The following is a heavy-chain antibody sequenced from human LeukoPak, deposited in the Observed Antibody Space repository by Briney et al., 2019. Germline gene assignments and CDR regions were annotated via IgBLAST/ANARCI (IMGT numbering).Heavy chain of an antibody. J-gene: IGHJ4*02. Sequence: SGGSLRLSCAASGFTFSRHWMYWVRQAPGKGLEWVANIKEDGSDKYYVDSVKGRFTVSRDNAKNSLYLQMNSLRVDDTAVYYCVRTGRIPSDHWGQGTLVTVSS. CDR3: VRTGRIPSDH. CDR2: IKEDGSDK. V-gene: IGHV3-7*01. CDR1: GFTFSRHW.